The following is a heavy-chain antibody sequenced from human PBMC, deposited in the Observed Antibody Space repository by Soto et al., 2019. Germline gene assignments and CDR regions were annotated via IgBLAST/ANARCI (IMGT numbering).Heavy chain of an antibody. CDR3: ARHPVSGDYAGFVV. Sequence: PGESLKISCKGSGYSFTTYWIGWVRQMPGKGLEWMGIIYLGDSDTRYSPSFQRQVTISADKSISTAFLQWSSLKASDTAMYYSARHPVSGDYAGFVVWGQGTTVTVSS. J-gene: IGHJ6*02. D-gene: IGHD4-17*01. CDR1: GYSFTTYW. V-gene: IGHV5-51*01. CDR2: IYLGDSDT.